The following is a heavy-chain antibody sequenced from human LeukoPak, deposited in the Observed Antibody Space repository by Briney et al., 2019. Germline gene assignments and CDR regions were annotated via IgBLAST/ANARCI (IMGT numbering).Heavy chain of an antibody. D-gene: IGHD6-19*01. CDR1: GFTFSTYS. CDR2: ISSRSSTI. V-gene: IGHV3-48*02. CDR3: ARAIAVAGSYNWFDP. Sequence: GGSLRLSCVVSGFTFSTYSMHWVRQAPGKGLGWVPYISSRSSTIYYADSVRGRFTISRDNAKNSLYLQMNSLRDEDTAVYYCARAIAVAGSYNWFDPWGQGTLVTVSS. J-gene: IGHJ5*02.